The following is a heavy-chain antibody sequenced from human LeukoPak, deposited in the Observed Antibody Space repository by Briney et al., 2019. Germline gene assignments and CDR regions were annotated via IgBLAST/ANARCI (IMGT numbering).Heavy chain of an antibody. CDR2: MNPNSGNT. Sequence: ASVKVSCKVSGYTLTELSMHWVRQAPGKGLEWMGWMNPNSGNTGYAQKFQGRVTMTRNTSISTAYMELSSLKSEDTAVYYCAREAQRAARLDWGQGTLVTVSS. D-gene: IGHD6-6*01. J-gene: IGHJ4*02. CDR3: AREAQRAARLD. V-gene: IGHV1-8*01. CDR1: GYTLTELS.